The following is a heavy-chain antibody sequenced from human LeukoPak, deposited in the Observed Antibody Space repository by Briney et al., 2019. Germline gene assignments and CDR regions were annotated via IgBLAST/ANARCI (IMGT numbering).Heavy chain of an antibody. CDR3: AKSYGTSCYYSKPHIPHPSDALDT. D-gene: IGHD3-22*01. Sequence: GRCLRLSCVASVFTFSIYGMHGVRQAPGRGREWVADISYEGSNKYYTGSRKGPITISRDDSKNTLYLQMNNPRSEDTALYHWAKSYGTSCYYSKPHIPHPSDALDTWAQGTMVTASS. CDR1: VFTFSIYG. V-gene: IGHV3-30*18. CDR2: ISYEGSNK. J-gene: IGHJ3*02.